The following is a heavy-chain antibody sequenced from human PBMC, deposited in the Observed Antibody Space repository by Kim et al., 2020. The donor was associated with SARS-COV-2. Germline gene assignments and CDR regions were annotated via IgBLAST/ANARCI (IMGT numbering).Heavy chain of an antibody. CDR3: ARFPSGIVGATIAFDI. D-gene: IGHD1-26*01. Sequence: LKSRVTISVDTSKNQFSLKLSSVTAADTAVYYCARFPSGIVGATIAFDIWGQGTMVTVSS. V-gene: IGHV4-34*01. J-gene: IGHJ3*02.